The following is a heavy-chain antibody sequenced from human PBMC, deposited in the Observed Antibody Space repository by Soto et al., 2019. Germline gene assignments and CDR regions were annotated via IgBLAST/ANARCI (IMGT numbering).Heavy chain of an antibody. J-gene: IGHJ3*02. CDR1: GFTISNDY. Sequence: GGSLRLSCAASGFTISNDYMNWVRQAPGKGLEWVSVIYSGGSTYYADSVKGRFTISRHNSKNTLYLQMNSLRAEDTAVYYCARDRYCISTSCYFFDAFDIWGQGTMVTVSS. CDR3: ARDRYCISTSCYFFDAFDI. V-gene: IGHV3-53*04. CDR2: IYSGGST. D-gene: IGHD2-2*01.